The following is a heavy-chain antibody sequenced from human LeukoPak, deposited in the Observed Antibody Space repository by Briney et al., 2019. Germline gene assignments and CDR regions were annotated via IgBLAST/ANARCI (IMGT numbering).Heavy chain of an antibody. CDR2: IKSKTDGGTT. Sequence: GGSLRLSCAASGFTVSTNSMIWVRQAPGKGLEWVGRIKSKTDGGTTDYAAPVKGRFTISRDDSKNTLYLQMNSLKTEDTAVYYCTRTAHDAFDIWGQGTMVTVSS. CDR3: TRTAHDAFDI. D-gene: IGHD1/OR15-1a*01. CDR1: GFTVSTNS. V-gene: IGHV3-15*01. J-gene: IGHJ3*02.